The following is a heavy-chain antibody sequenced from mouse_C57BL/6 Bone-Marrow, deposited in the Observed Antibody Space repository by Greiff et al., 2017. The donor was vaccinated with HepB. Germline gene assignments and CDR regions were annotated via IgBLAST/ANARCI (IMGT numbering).Heavy chain of an antibody. Sequence: QVQLQQSGPELVKPGASVKISCKASGYAFSSSWMNWVKQRPGKGLEWIGRIYPGDGDTNYNGKFKGKATLTADKSSSTAYMQLSSLTSEDSAVYFCARHYYGSSGYYFDYWGQGTTLTVSS. D-gene: IGHD1-1*01. CDR1: GYAFSSSW. CDR2: IYPGDGDT. CDR3: ARHYYGSSGYYFDY. J-gene: IGHJ2*01. V-gene: IGHV1-82*01.